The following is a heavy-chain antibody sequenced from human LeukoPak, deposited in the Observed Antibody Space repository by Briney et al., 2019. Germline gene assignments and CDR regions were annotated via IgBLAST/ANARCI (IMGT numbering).Heavy chain of an antibody. CDR2: VNNDGSST. D-gene: IGHD4-23*01. J-gene: IGHJ4*02. CDR1: GFSFSDYW. Sequence: GGSLRLSCAASGFSFSDYWMHWVRQAPGKGLVWVSQVNNDGSSTTYADSVKGRFTISRDSARNTLYLQMNSLRAEDTAVYYCAKVPHYGGNSPYFDSWGQGTLVTVSS. V-gene: IGHV3-74*03. CDR3: AKVPHYGGNSPYFDS.